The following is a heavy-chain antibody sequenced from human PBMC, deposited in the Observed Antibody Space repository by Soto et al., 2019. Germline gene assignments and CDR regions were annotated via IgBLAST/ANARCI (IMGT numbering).Heavy chain of an antibody. CDR1: GFTFSSYG. CDR3: GSGEGGMDV. D-gene: IGHD3-16*01. J-gene: IGHJ6*02. Sequence: QVQLVESGGGVVQPGRSLRLSCAASGFTFSSYGMHWVRQAPGKGLEWVAVIWYDGSNKYYADSVKGRFTISRDNSKNTLYLQMNSLRAEDTAVYYCGSGEGGMDVWGQGTTVTVSS. CDR2: IWYDGSNK. V-gene: IGHV3-33*01.